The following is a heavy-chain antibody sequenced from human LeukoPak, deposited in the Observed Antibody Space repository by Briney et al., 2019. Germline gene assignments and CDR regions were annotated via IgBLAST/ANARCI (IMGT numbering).Heavy chain of an antibody. J-gene: IGHJ4*02. D-gene: IGHD6-13*01. CDR3: AKVWGKYSSSWYDY. V-gene: IGHV3-23*01. CDR2: ISGSGGSK. Sequence: PGGSLRLSCAVSGFTYSSYAMRWVRQAPGKVLEWVSAISGSGGSKYYADSVKGRFTISRDNSKNTLYLQMNSLRAEDTAVYYCAKVWGKYSSSWYDYWGQGTLVTVSS. CDR1: GFTYSSYA.